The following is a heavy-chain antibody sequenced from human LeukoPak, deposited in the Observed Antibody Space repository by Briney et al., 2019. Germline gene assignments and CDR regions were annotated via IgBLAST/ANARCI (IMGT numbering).Heavy chain of an antibody. CDR1: GYTFTGYY. CDR3: ARGGPIAARGVYYCMDV. J-gene: IGHJ6*03. Sequence: ASVKVSCKASGYTFTGYYMHWVRQAPGQGLEWMGWINPNSGGTNYAQKFQGRVTMTRDTSISTAYMELSRLRSDDTAVYYCARGGPIAARGVYYCMDVWGKGTTVTVSS. CDR2: INPNSGGT. D-gene: IGHD6-6*01. V-gene: IGHV1-2*02.